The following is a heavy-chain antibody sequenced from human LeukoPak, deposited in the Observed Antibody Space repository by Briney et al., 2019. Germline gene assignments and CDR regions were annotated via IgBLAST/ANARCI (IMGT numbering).Heavy chain of an antibody. CDR2: MNPNSGNT. D-gene: IGHD3-10*01. Sequence: ASVKVSCKASGYTFTSYDIIWVRQAPGQGLEWMGWMNPNSGNTGYAQKFQGRVTITRNTSISTAYMELSSLRSEDTAVYYCARGGGSGSYYLIDYWGQGTLVTVSS. J-gene: IGHJ4*02. CDR1: GYTFTSYD. V-gene: IGHV1-8*03. CDR3: ARGGGSGSYYLIDY.